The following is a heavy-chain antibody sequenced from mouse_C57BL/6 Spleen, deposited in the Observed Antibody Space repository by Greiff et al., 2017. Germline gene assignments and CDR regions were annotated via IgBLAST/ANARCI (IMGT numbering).Heavy chain of an antibody. CDR2: IWSGGST. V-gene: IGHV2-2*01. CDR1: GFSLTSYG. D-gene: IGHD2-4*01. CDR3: ARNYYYDYDGWFAY. J-gene: IGHJ3*01. Sequence: VQVVESGPGLVQPSQSLSITCTVSGFSLTSYGVHWVRQSPGKGLEWLGVIWSGGSTDYNAAFISRLSISKDNSKSQVFFKMNSLQADDTAIYYCARNYYYDYDGWFAYWGQGTLVTVSA.